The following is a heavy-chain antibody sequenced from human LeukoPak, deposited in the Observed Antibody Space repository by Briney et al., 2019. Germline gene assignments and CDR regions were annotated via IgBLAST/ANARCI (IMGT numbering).Heavy chain of an antibody. Sequence: QTLSLTCAISGDSVSSNGASWNWIRQSPSRGLEWLGRTYYRSQQWHSDYAPSVKGRMTLNPDTSKNQFSLQLNSVTPEDTAVYYCGRETDFGVVTNWGQGTLVTVSS. D-gene: IGHD3-3*01. CDR2: TYYRSQQWHS. CDR3: GRETDFGVVTN. CDR1: GDSVSSNGAS. V-gene: IGHV6-1*01. J-gene: IGHJ4*02.